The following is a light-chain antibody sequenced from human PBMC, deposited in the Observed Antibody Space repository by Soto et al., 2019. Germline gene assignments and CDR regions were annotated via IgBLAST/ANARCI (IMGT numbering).Light chain of an antibody. CDR1: LSVSSD. V-gene: IGKV3-15*01. J-gene: IGKJ1*01. CDR3: QQYNSYWT. CDR2: RAF. Sequence: EIVMTQSPSTLPLSPGERATLSCRASLSVSSDFAWYRQKPGQAPRLLIYRAFTRATGIPARFSGSGFGTDFTLTISSLQSEDFATYYCQQYNSYWTFGQGTKVDIK.